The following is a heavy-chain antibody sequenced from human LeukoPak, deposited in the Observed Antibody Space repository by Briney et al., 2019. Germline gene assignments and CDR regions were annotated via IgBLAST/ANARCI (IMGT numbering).Heavy chain of an antibody. J-gene: IGHJ3*01. V-gene: IGHV1-8*01. CDR3: ARRGPVYNTSFSVAFDL. D-gene: IGHD2/OR15-2a*01. CDR1: GYTFSNYD. CDR2: MNVNTGNT. Sequence: GASVKVSCKASGYTFSNYDVNWVRQATGPGLEWMGWMNVNTGNTGYAQKFQGRVTMTRNTSISTAYMELSSLRSDDKAVYYCARRGPVYNTSFSVAFDLWGQGTMVTVSS.